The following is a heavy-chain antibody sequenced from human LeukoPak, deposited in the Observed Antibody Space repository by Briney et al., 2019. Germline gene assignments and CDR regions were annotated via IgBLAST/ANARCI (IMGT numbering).Heavy chain of an antibody. V-gene: IGHV3-74*01. CDR1: GSTFSSYW. CDR3: AREGSGWYFAYFDY. D-gene: IGHD6-19*01. J-gene: IGHJ4*02. CDR2: INSDGSST. Sequence: GGSLRLSCAASGSTFSSYWMHWVRQAPGKGLVWVSRINSDGSSTSYADSVKGRFTISRDNAKNTLYLQMNSLRAEDTAVYYCAREGSGWYFAYFDYWGQGTLVTVSS.